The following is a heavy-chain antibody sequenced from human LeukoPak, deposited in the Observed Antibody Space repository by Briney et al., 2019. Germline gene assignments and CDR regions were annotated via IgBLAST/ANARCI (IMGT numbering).Heavy chain of an antibody. CDR2: ICGSGGST. D-gene: IGHD1-1*01. J-gene: IGHJ4*02. CDR1: GFTFSSYA. V-gene: IGHV3-23*01. Sequence: PGGSLRLSCAASGFTFSSYAMNWVRQAPGKGLEWVSAICGSGGSTYYADSVKGRFTISRDNSKNTLYLQMNSLRVEDTAIYYCVININWSFGSWGQGHGVIVSS. CDR3: VININWSFGS.